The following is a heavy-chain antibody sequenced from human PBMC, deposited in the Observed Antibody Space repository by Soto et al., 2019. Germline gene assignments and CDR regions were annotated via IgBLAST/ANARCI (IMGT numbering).Heavy chain of an antibody. J-gene: IGHJ4*02. CDR2: IYYSGST. CDR1: GGSISSYY. Sequence: QVQLQESGPGLVKPSETLSLTCTVSGGSISSYYWSWIRQPPGKGLEWIGYIYYSGSTNYNPSLKSRVTISVDTSKNQFSLKLSSVTAADTAVYYCATHMGYRPVGGATAPFDYWGQGTLVTVSS. V-gene: IGHV4-59*01. CDR3: ATHMGYRPVGGATAPFDY. D-gene: IGHD1-26*01.